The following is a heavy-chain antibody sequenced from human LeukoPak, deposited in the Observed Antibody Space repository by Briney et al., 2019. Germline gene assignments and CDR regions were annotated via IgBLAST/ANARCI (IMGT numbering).Heavy chain of an antibody. V-gene: IGHV4-39*07. CDR3: ARVSAVVVPDGGFDP. D-gene: IGHD2-2*01. Sequence: KASETLSLTCTVSGHSISKSNYYWAWIRHPPGKGLEWIGSIYYSGSTYYSPSLKSRVTASVDTSKNQFSLKLSSVTAADTAVYYCARVSAVVVPDGGFDPWGQGTQVTVSP. J-gene: IGHJ5*02. CDR2: IYYSGST. CDR1: GHSISKSNYY.